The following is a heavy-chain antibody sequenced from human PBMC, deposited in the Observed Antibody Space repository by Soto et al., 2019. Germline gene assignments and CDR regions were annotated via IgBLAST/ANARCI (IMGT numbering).Heavy chain of an antibody. CDR1: GVSLSTSGVG. V-gene: IGHV2-5*02. CDR2: TYWDDDK. J-gene: IGHJ4*02. Sequence: QITLRESGPTLVQPTQTLTLTCTISGVSLSTSGVGVGWVRQPPDNALEWLAPTYWDDDKGISPSLKSRLANARDISKTHMVMTMTDMAPEDTAIYYCADRQRTVVVGAPFDLWGQGSQVTVSS. CDR3: ADRQRTVVVGAPFDL. D-gene: IGHD2-15*01.